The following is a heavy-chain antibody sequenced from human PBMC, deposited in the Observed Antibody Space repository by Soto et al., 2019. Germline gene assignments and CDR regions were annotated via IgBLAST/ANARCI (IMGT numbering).Heavy chain of an antibody. CDR2: ISWDGGST. J-gene: IGHJ6*02. V-gene: IGHV3-43*01. CDR1: GFTFDDYT. D-gene: IGHD3-22*01. Sequence: PGGSLRLSCAASGFTFDDYTMHWVRQAPGKGLEWVSLISWDGGSTYYADSVKGRFTISRDNSKNSLYLQMNSLRTEDTALYYCAKDVTYYDSSGYYPNYYYYGMDVWGQGTTVTVSS. CDR3: AKDVTYYDSSGYYPNYYYYGMDV.